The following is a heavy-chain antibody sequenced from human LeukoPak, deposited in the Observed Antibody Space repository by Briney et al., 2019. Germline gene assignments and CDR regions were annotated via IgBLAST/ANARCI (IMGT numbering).Heavy chain of an antibody. Sequence: SVKLSCNASGGTFRSYAISWVRQAPGPGLGWMGGIIPIFGTAYYAQKFQGRVTITADKSTSTAYMELSSLRSEDTAVYYCARTIAAAGPTYYYYYYGMDVWGKGTTVTVSS. D-gene: IGHD6-13*01. CDR2: IIPIFGTA. V-gene: IGHV1-69*06. J-gene: IGHJ6*04. CDR1: GGTFRSYA. CDR3: ARTIAAAGPTYYYYYYGMDV.